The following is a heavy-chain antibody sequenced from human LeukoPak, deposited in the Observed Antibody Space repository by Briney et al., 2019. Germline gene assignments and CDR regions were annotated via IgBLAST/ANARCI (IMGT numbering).Heavy chain of an antibody. V-gene: IGHV1-69*05. CDR2: IIPIFGTA. J-gene: IGHJ3*02. CDR3: ARDSKDSYDPLGRGAFDI. Sequence: SVKVSCKASGGTFSSYAISWVRQAPGQGLEWMGGIIPIFGTANYAQKFQGRVTITTDESTSTAYMELSSLRSEDTAVYYCARDSKDSYDPLGRGAFDIWGQGTMVTVSS. CDR1: GGTFSSYA. D-gene: IGHD3-16*01.